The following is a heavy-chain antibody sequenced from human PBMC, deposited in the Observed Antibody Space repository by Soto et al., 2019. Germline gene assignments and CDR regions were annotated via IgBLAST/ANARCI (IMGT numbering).Heavy chain of an antibody. CDR1: GFTFSDYY. D-gene: IGHD2-21*01. CDR3: ARLPPPSCSGDFCSPS. CDR2: ISNNGRTM. V-gene: IGHV3-11*01. Sequence: VQLMESGGGAVKPGGSLRLSCVASGFTFSDYYMSWIRQTPGKGLEWTSYISNNGRTMYYRDSVKGRFTISRDNTKNLLYLQMNGLRADDTAVYYCARLPPPSCSGDFCSPSWGQGTLVTVSS. J-gene: IGHJ5*02.